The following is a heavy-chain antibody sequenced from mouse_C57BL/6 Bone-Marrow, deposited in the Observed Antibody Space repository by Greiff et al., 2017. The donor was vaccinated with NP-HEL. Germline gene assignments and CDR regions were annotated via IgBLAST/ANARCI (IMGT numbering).Heavy chain of an antibody. CDR1: GYTFTSYW. CDR3: ARGGGNYLFAY. J-gene: IGHJ3*01. D-gene: IGHD2-1*01. CDR2: IHPNSGST. V-gene: IGHV1-64*01. Sequence: QVQLQQPGAELVKPGASVKLSCKASGYTFTSYWMHWVKQRPGQGLEWIGMIHPNSGSTNYNEKFKSKATLTVDKSSSIAYMQLSSLTSEDSAVYYCARGGGNYLFAYWGQGTLVTVSA.